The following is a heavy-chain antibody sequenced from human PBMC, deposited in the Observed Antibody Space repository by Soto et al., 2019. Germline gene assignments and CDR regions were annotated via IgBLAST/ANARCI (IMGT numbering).Heavy chain of an antibody. V-gene: IGHV1-69*13. CDR2: IIPIFGTA. CDR1: GGTFSSYA. CDR3: ARSEVYSSGWYNWFDP. D-gene: IGHD6-19*01. Sequence: SVRVSCKASGGTFSSYAISWVRQAPGQGLEWMGGIIPIFGTANYAQKFQGRVTITADESTSTAYMELSSLRSEDTAVYYCARSEVYSSGWYNWFDPWGQGTLVTVSS. J-gene: IGHJ5*02.